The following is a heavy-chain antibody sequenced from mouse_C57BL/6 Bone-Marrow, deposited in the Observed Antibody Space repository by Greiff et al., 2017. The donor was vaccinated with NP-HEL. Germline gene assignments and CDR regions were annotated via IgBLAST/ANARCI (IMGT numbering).Heavy chain of an antibody. V-gene: IGHV3-6*01. CDR1: GYSITSGYY. Sequence: VQLQQSGPGLVKPSQSLSLTCSVTGYSITSGYYWNWIRQFPGNKLEWMGYISYDGSNNYNPSLKNRISITRDTSKNQFFLKLNSVTTEDTATYYCARNDYDDGVYAMDYWGQGTSVTVSS. D-gene: IGHD2-4*01. CDR2: ISYDGSN. CDR3: ARNDYDDGVYAMDY. J-gene: IGHJ4*01.